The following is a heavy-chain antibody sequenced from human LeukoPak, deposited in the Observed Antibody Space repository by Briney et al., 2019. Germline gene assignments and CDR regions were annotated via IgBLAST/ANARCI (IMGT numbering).Heavy chain of an antibody. CDR3: AREWQWLDYFDY. D-gene: IGHD6-19*01. Sequence: GGSLRLSCAASGFTFSSYEMNWVRQAPGKGLEWVSYISSSATTMLYADSVKGRFTISRDNAKNSLYLQMNTLRAEDTAVYYCAREWQWLDYFDYWGQGTLVTVSS. J-gene: IGHJ4*02. CDR2: ISSSATTM. CDR1: GFTFSSYE. V-gene: IGHV3-48*03.